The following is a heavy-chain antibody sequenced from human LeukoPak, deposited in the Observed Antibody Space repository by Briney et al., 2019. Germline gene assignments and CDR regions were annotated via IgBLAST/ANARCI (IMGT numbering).Heavy chain of an antibody. Sequence: GRSLRLTCAASGFTFSSYGMHWVRQGPGKGLEWVTSIWYDVTDKKYADSVKGRFTISRDNSKNTLYLQMNSLRAEDTAVYYCARSGSTYYYGMDVWGQGTTVTVSS. CDR2: IWYDVTDK. CDR3: ARSGSTYYYGMDV. D-gene: IGHD3-10*01. J-gene: IGHJ6*02. V-gene: IGHV3-33*01. CDR1: GFTFSSYG.